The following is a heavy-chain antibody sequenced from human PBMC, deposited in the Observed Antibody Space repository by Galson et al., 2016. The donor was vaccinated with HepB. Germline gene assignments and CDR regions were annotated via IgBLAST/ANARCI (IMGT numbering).Heavy chain of an antibody. CDR1: GASMSSRSYY. CDR2: IDNNGAT. CDR3: ARRDFMVRGDED. J-gene: IGHJ4*02. D-gene: IGHD3-10*01. V-gene: IGHV4-39*01. Sequence: ETLSLTCTVSGASMSSRSYYWGWTRQTPGKGLECIGTIDNNGATYYKLSLKSRVTISIDTSSNQFSLRLKSVTAADTAVYYCARRDFMVRGDEDWGQGTVVTVSA.